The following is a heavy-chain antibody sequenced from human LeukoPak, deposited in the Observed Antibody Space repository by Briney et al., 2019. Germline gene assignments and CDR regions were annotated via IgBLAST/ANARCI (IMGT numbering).Heavy chain of an antibody. CDR3: ARGPPDGSGSYYPGDY. J-gene: IGHJ4*02. Sequence: GGSLRLSCAASGFTVSSNYMSWVRQAPGKGLEWVSVIYSGGSTYYADSVKGRFTISRDNSKNTLYLQMNSLRAEDTAVYYCARGPPDGSGSYYPGDYWGQGTLVTVSS. CDR2: IYSGGST. D-gene: IGHD3-10*01. CDR1: GFTVSSNY. V-gene: IGHV3-53*01.